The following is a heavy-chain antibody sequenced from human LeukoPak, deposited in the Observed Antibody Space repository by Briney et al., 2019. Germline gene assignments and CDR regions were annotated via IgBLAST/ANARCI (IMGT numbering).Heavy chain of an antibody. V-gene: IGHV4-59*11. CDR2: IVDTGST. CDR3: ARTNAFDF. J-gene: IGHJ3*01. CDR1: GGSFSSLF. Sequence: SETLSLTCTVSGGSFSSLFWSWVRQPPGKGLEWIGYIVDTGSTSYNPSLKGRVTISLDTSKNQFSLKVSSVTTADTAVYYCARTNAFDFWGQGTLVTVAS.